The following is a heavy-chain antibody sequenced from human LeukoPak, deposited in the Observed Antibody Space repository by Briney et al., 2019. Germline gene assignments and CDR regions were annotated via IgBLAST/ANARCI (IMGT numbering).Heavy chain of an antibody. V-gene: IGHV3-30*02. CDR3: AKDLVVSPAAPLDY. D-gene: IGHD2-2*01. Sequence: GGSLRLSCAASGFTFSSYGMHWVRQAPGKGLEWVALIRYDGSNKYYADSVKGRFTISRDNSKNTLYLQMNSLRAEDTTVYYCAKDLVVSPAAPLDYWGQGTLVTVSS. CDR2: IRYDGSNK. CDR1: GFTFSSYG. J-gene: IGHJ4*02.